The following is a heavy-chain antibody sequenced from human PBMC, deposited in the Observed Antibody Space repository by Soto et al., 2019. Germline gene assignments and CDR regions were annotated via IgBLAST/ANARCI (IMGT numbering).Heavy chain of an antibody. CDR1: GYTFTGYY. V-gene: IGHV1-2*04. CDR2: INPNSGGT. J-gene: IGHJ4*02. Sequence: GASVKVSCKASGYTFTGYYMHWVRQAPGQGLEWMGWINPNSGGTNYAQKFQGWVTITRDTSISTAYMELSRLRSDDTAVHYCAREDSHSGSYCLDYWGQGTLVTVSS. D-gene: IGHD1-26*01. CDR3: AREDSHSGSYCLDY.